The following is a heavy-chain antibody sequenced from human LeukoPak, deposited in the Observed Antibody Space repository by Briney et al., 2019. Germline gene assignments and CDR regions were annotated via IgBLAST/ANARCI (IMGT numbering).Heavy chain of an antibody. Sequence: SETLSLTCTVSGGSISSYYWSWIRQPPGKGLEWIGYIYYSGSTNYNPSLKSRVTISVDTSKNQFSLKLSSVTAADTAVYYCARARGNYGDYLFDYWGQGTLVTVSS. CDR1: GGSISSYY. V-gene: IGHV4-59*08. CDR2: IYYSGST. D-gene: IGHD4-17*01. CDR3: ARARGNYGDYLFDY. J-gene: IGHJ4*02.